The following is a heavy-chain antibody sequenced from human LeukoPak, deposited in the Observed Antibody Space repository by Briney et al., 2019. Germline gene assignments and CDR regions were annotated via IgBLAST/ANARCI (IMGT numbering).Heavy chain of an antibody. J-gene: IGHJ5*02. CDR3: AGSYYYASGSYPDNWFDP. CDR2: IYYSGST. V-gene: IGHV4-61*08. Sequence: SSETLSLTCAVSGVSIRSGGYSWSWIRQPPGKGLEWIGYIYYSGSTYYNPSLKSRVTISVDTSKNQFSLKLSSVTAADTAVYYCAGSYYYASGSYPDNWFDPWGQGTLVTVSS. CDR1: GVSIRSGGYS. D-gene: IGHD3-10*01.